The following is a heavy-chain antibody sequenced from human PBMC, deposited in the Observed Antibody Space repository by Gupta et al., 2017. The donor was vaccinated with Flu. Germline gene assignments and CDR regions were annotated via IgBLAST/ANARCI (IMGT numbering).Heavy chain of an antibody. CDR2: INHSGST. CDR3: ARGHVRSPYPNYGSGSYYWFDP. V-gene: IGHV4-34*01. J-gene: IGHJ5*02. CDR1: GGSFSGYY. Sequence: QVQLQQWGAGLLKPSETLSLTCAVYGGSFSGYYWSWIRQPPGKGLEWIGEINHSGSTNYNPSLKSRVTISVDTSKNQFSLKLSSVTAADTAVYYCARGHVRSPYPNYGSGSYYWFDPWGQGTLVTVSS. D-gene: IGHD3-10*01.